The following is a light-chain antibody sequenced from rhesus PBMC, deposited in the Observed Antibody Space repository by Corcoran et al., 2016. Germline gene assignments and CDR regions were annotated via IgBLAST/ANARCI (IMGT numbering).Light chain of an antibody. CDR3: QQGYSYPYS. V-gene: IGKV1S9*01. CDR2: RAS. CDR1: QSLSNY. J-gene: IGKJ2*01. Sequence: DIQMTQSPSSLSASVGDRVTITCQASQSLSNYLNWYQQKPGKIPKLLVYRASSWQSGIPSRFSGSGSGTDFTLTISSLQPEDFATYYCQQGYSYPYSFGQGTKVEIK.